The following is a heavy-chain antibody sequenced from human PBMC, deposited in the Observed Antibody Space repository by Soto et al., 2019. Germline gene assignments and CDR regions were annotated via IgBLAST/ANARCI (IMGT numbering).Heavy chain of an antibody. CDR3: ARGHEGIAVAGAFDY. J-gene: IGHJ4*02. CDR2: IYYSGST. Sequence: QVQLQESGPGLVKPSQTLSLTCTVSGGSISSGDYYRSWIRQPPGKGLEWIGYIYYSGSTYYNPSLKSRVTISVDTSKNQFSLKLSSVTAADTAVYYCARGHEGIAVAGAFDYWGQGTLVTVSS. D-gene: IGHD6-19*01. CDR1: GGSISSGDYY. V-gene: IGHV4-30-4*01.